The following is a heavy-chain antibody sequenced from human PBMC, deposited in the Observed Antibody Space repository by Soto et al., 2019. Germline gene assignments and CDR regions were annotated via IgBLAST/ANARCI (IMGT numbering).Heavy chain of an antibody. CDR3: ARDPKLYYGYIWGSYRPDY. CDR1: GFTFSTYS. CDR2: ISSSSSTI. J-gene: IGHJ4*02. Sequence: GGSLRLCCTASGFTFSTYSLNWVRQAPGKGLEWVSYISSSSSTIYYADSVKGRFTISRDNAKNSLYLQMNSLRAEDTAVYYCARDPKLYYGYIWGSYRPDYRAQRTLDTGSS. V-gene: IGHV3-48*01. D-gene: IGHD3-16*01.